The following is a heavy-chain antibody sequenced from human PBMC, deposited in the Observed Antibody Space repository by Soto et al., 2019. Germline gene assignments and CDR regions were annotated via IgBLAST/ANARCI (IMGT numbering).Heavy chain of an antibody. CDR2: IYYSGET. Sequence: QLQLQESGPGLVKPSETLSLTCTVSGVSISGTSYYWGWIRQTPAKGLEWIGTIYYSGETFYNLSLKSRVTISIDTSKNHFSLNLTSVTAADTAIYYCARHGSFWGQGALVTVSS. CDR1: GVSISGTSYY. V-gene: IGHV4-39*01. J-gene: IGHJ1*01. D-gene: IGHD3-16*02. CDR3: ARHGSF.